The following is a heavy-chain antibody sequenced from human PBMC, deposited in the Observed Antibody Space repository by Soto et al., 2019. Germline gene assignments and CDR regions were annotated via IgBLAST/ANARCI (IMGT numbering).Heavy chain of an antibody. V-gene: IGHV3-30-3*01. Sequence: QVQLVESGGGVVQPGRSLRLSCAASGFTFSSYAMHWVRQAPGKGLEWVAVISYDGSNKYYADSVKGRFTISRDNSKNTLYLQMNSLRAEDTAVYYCARIPQETGYRDYWGQGTLVTVSS. CDR3: ARIPQETGYRDY. J-gene: IGHJ4*02. CDR1: GFTFSSYA. D-gene: IGHD3-9*01. CDR2: ISYDGSNK.